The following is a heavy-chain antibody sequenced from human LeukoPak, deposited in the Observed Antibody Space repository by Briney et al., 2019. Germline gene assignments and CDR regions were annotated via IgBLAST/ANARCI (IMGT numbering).Heavy chain of an antibody. Sequence: GGSLRLSCAASGFTFSSYGMHWVRQAPGKGLEWVAVIWYDGSNKYYADSVKGRFTISRDNSKNTLYLQMNSLRAEDTAVYYCARDSIVVVTASNPNPPFDYWGQGTLVTVSS. V-gene: IGHV3-33*01. CDR2: IWYDGSNK. CDR3: ARDSIVVVTASNPNPPFDY. D-gene: IGHD2-21*02. CDR1: GFTFSSYG. J-gene: IGHJ4*02.